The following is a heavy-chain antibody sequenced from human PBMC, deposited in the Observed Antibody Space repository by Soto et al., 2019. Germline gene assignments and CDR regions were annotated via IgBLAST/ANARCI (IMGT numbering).Heavy chain of an antibody. V-gene: IGHV4-59*01. J-gene: IGHJ1*01. Sequence: SETLSLTCTVSGGSISSYYWSWIRQPPGRGLEWIGYIYYSGSTNYNPSLKSRVTISVDTSKNQFSLKLSSVTAADTAVYYCAATSTIFGVAPYFQHWGQGTLVTVSS. CDR1: GGSISSYY. CDR3: AATSTIFGVAPYFQH. CDR2: IYYSGST. D-gene: IGHD3-3*01.